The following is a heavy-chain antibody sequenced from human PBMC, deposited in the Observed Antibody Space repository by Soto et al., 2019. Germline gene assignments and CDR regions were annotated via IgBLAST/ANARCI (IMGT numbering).Heavy chain of an antibody. J-gene: IGHJ3*02. CDR2: IIPIFGTA. CDR1: GGTFSSYA. CDR3: ARAGGSYPGDAFDI. Sequence: ASVKVSCKASGGTFSSYAISWVRQAPGQGLEWMGGIIPIFGTANYAQKFQGRVTITADESTSTAYMELSSLRSEDTAVYYCARAGGSYPGDAFDIWGQGTMVTVSS. D-gene: IGHD1-26*01. V-gene: IGHV1-69*13.